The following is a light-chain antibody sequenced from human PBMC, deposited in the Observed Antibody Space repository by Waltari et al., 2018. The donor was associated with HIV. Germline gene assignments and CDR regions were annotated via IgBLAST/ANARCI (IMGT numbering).Light chain of an antibody. Sequence: EIVLTQSPATLSLSPGERASQSVTSYLAWYQQKPGQAPRLLIYDASNRATGIPARFSGSGSGTDFTLSISSLEPEDCAVYYCQQRSNWPPWTFGQGTKVEIK. CDR1: QSVTSY. J-gene: IGKJ1*01. CDR2: DAS. CDR3: QQRSNWPPWT. V-gene: IGKV3-11*01.